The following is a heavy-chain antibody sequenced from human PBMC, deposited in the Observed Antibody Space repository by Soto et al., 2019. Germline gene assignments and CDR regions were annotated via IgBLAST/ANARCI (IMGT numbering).Heavy chain of an antibody. D-gene: IGHD5-18*01. CDR2: IFYSGST. J-gene: IGHJ5*02. CDR1: GGSISSENW. Sequence: SETLSLTCAVSGGSISSENWWSWVRQPPGRRLEWIGHIFYSGSTNYNPALKSRVTISVDTSKSQFSLKLSSVTAADTAVYYCAKDSGYNYGYFRWFDPWGQGTLVTVSS. CDR3: AKDSGYNYGYFRWFDP. V-gene: IGHV4-4*02.